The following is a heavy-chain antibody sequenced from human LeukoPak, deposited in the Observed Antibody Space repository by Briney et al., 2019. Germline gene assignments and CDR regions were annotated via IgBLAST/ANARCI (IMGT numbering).Heavy chain of an antibody. Sequence: SETLSLTCAVYGGSFSGYYWSWIRQPPGKGLEWIGEINHSGSTNYNPALKRRGTISVDTSKNQISLKLSSVTAADTAVYYCARGWYVTSAIDYWGQGTLVTVSS. CDR2: INHSGST. CDR3: ARGWYVTSAIDY. D-gene: IGHD6-13*01. V-gene: IGHV4-34*01. CDR1: GGSFSGYY. J-gene: IGHJ4*02.